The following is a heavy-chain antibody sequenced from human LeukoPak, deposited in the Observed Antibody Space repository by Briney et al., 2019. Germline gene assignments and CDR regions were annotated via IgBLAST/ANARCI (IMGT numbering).Heavy chain of an antibody. CDR2: IQPNRGGT. D-gene: IGHD6-19*01. Sequence: GASVKVSCEASGYSFTGRYVHWVRQAPGQGVEWMGWIQPNRGGTKNAQKFQGRVTLTSDSSLRTTYTELRSVTLYAPAVYYCARIAVAGTSREDSFDPWGQGTLVTVSS. J-gene: IGHJ5*02. V-gene: IGHV1-2*02. CDR1: GYSFTGRY. CDR3: ARIAVAGTSREDSFDP.